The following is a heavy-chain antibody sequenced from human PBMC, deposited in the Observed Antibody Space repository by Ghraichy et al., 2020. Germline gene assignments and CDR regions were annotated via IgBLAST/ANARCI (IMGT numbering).Heavy chain of an antibody. Sequence: SETLSLTCTVSGGSISSYYWSWIRQPPGKGLEWIGYIYYSGSTTYNPSLNSRVTISVDTSKNQFSLKLSSVTAADTAVYYCARFSLKEAAAGDYYYYYGMDVWGQGTTVTVSS. J-gene: IGHJ6*02. D-gene: IGHD6-13*01. V-gene: IGHV4-59*08. CDR3: ARFSLKEAAAGDYYYYYGMDV. CDR2: IYYSGST. CDR1: GGSISSYY.